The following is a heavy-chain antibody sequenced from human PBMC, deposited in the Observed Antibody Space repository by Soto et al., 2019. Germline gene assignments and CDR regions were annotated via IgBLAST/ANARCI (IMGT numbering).Heavy chain of an antibody. V-gene: IGHV3-30*18. CDR2: ILYDGSNK. Sequence: QVQLVESGGGVVQPGRSLRLSCAASGFTFSSYGMHWVRQAPGKGLEWVAVILYDGSNKYHADSVKGRFTISRDNSKNTLYLQMNSLRAEDTAVYYCAKGVTRYSGYTKVDYWGQGTLVTVSS. D-gene: IGHD1-26*01. CDR1: GFTFSSYG. CDR3: AKGVTRYSGYTKVDY. J-gene: IGHJ4*02.